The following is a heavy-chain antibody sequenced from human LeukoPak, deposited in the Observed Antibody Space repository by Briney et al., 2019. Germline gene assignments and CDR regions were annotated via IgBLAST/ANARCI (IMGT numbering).Heavy chain of an antibody. CDR1: GGSISSYY. J-gene: IGHJ3*02. V-gene: IGHV4-59*01. Sequence: SETLSLICTVSGGSISSYYWIWMRQPPGKGLEWIGYLYNTGSTNYNPSLKSRLTISVDMSKNQLSLKLSSVTAADTAVYYCARGVTSPLDAFDIWG. CDR3: ARGVTSPLDAFDI. CDR2: LYNTGST. D-gene: IGHD1-26*01.